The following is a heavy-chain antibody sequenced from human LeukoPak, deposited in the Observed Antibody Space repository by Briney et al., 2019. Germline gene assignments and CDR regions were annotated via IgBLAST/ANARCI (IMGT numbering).Heavy chain of an antibody. CDR1: GFTFSNAW. V-gene: IGHV3-15*01. J-gene: IGHJ4*02. D-gene: IGHD1-26*01. CDR3: TAAAQYSGSSPN. Sequence: NAGGSLRLSCAASGFTFSNAWTSWVRQAPGKGLEWVGRIKSRTHGGTTDYAAPVKGRFTISRDDSKNTLYLQMNSLKTEDTAVYYCTAAAQYSGSSPNWGQGTLVTVSS. CDR2: IKSRTHGGTT.